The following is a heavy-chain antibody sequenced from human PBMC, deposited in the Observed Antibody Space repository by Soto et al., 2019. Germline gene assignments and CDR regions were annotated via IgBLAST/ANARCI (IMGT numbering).Heavy chain of an antibody. V-gene: IGHV4-34*01. D-gene: IGHD3-9*01. Sequence: TLSLTCAVYGGSFSGYYWSWIRQPPGKGLEWIGEINHSGSTNYNPSLKSRVTISVDTSKNQFSLKLSSVTAADTAVYYCARTPPYYDILTGYYKAYYYYGMDVWGQGTTVTVSS. CDR2: INHSGST. CDR1: GGSFSGYY. CDR3: ARTPPYYDILTGYYKAYYYYGMDV. J-gene: IGHJ6*02.